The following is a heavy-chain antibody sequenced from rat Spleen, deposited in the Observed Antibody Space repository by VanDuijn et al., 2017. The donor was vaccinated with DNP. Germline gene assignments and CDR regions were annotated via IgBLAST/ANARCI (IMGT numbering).Heavy chain of an antibody. V-gene: IGHV2-6*01. J-gene: IGHJ4*01. D-gene: IGHD1-6*01. CDR2: ISTGGDT. CDR1: GFSLTSYT. CDR3: ARWGIMPRGNV. Sequence: QVQLKESGPGLLQPSQTLSLTCSVSGFSLTSYTVIWVRQPPGKGLEWIAAISTGGDTYYNSALKSRLSISRDTSEDQVFLEMNSRQPEDTAMYFCARWGIMPRGNVWGQGTSVTVSS.